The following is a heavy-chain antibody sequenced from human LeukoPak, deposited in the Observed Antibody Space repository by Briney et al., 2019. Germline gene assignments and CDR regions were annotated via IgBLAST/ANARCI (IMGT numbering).Heavy chain of an antibody. D-gene: IGHD3-22*01. CDR3: ARGLEAGYYDSSGYPRFDY. V-gene: IGHV1-69*13. Sequence: GASVKVSCKASGGTFSSYAISWVRQAPGQWLEWMGGIIPIFGTANYAQKFQGRVTITADESTSTAYMELSSLRSEDTAVYYCARGLEAGYYDSSGYPRFDYWGQGTLVTVSS. J-gene: IGHJ4*02. CDR1: GGTFSSYA. CDR2: IIPIFGTA.